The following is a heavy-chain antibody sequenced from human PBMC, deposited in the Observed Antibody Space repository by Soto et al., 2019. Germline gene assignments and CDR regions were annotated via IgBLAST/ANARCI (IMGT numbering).Heavy chain of an antibody. J-gene: IGHJ4*02. CDR2: ISDRGST. CDR3: ARARLVGLTTWDYFDS. Sequence: SETLSLTCNVSGGSISNYYWNWIRQPPEKRLEWLGYISDRGSTKYNPSLMSRVPISADMCKNQVSLKVKSVAAAHTAIYSCARARLVGLTTWDYFDSCGQGPLVTVSS. V-gene: IGHV4-59*01. CDR1: GGSISNYY. D-gene: IGHD3-16*01.